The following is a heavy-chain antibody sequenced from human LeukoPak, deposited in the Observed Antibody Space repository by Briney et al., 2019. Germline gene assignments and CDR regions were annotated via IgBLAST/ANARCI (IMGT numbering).Heavy chain of an antibody. V-gene: IGHV4-59*01. CDR3: ARCPYSSSPLFDF. Sequence: SETLSLTCTVSGGSINKYYWSWIRQPPGKGLEWIGYIYYRGSTSYNPSLRSRVTISVDTSKNQFSLKLISVTAADTAVYYCARCPYSSSPLFDFWGQGTLVTVSS. J-gene: IGHJ4*02. CDR1: GGSINKYY. CDR2: IYYRGST. D-gene: IGHD6-6*01.